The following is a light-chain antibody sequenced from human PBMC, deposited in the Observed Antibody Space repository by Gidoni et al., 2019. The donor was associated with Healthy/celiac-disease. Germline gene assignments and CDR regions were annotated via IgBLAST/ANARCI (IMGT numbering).Light chain of an antibody. CDR3: QQYNSDSMCS. CDR2: KAS. V-gene: IGKV1-5*03. Sequence: DIQMTQSPSTLSASVGDRVTITCRASQRISSWLAWYQQKPGKAPKLLIYKASSVESGVPSRFSGSGAGTEFTLTISSLQPDDFATYYCQQYNSDSMCSFXXXTRLEIK. CDR1: QRISSW. J-gene: IGKJ2*04.